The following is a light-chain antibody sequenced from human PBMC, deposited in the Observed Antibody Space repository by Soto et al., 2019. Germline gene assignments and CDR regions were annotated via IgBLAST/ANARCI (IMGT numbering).Light chain of an antibody. CDR2: AAS. Sequence: DIQMTQSPSSLSASVGDRVTITCRASQSISSYLNWYQQKPGKAPKLLIYAASSLQSGVPSRFSRSGSGTDFTLTISSLQPEDSETHYCLQHRSHFWTLGQGTKVDIK. CDR3: LQHRSHFWT. J-gene: IGKJ1*01. V-gene: IGKV1-39*01. CDR1: QSISSY.